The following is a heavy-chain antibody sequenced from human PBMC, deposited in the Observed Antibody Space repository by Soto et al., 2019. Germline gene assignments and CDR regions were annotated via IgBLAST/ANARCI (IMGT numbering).Heavy chain of an antibody. CDR1: GYTFTSYG. CDR3: ARDQRYSGYADYYGIDV. J-gene: IGHJ6*02. CDR2: ISAYNGNT. Sequence: QVQLVQSGAEVKKPGASVKVSCKASGYTFTSYGISWVRQAPGQGLEWMGWISAYNGNTNYAQTLQGRVTMTTDTSIRTAYMGMRSLISDDTAVSYCARDQRYSGYADYYGIDVWGQGTTVTVSS. D-gene: IGHD5-12*01. V-gene: IGHV1-18*04.